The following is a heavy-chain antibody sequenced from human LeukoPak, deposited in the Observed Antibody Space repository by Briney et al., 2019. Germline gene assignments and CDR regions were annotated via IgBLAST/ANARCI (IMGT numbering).Heavy chain of an antibody. Sequence: PSETLSLTCTVSGGSISSYYWSWIRQPPGKGLEWIGYIYYSGSTYYNPSLKSRVTISVDTSKNQFSLKLSSVTAADTAVYYCARDPGTAAGYFDYWGQGTLVTVSS. D-gene: IGHD6-13*01. J-gene: IGHJ4*02. CDR1: GGSISSYY. CDR2: IYYSGST. V-gene: IGHV4-59*01. CDR3: ARDPGTAAGYFDY.